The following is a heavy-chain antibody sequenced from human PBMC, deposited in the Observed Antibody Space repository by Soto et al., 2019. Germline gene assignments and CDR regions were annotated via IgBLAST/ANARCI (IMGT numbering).Heavy chain of an antibody. CDR3: AXXXXXXXXXARNYHYYGMDV. CDR1: GYSFSSYG. CDR2: ISPYNDDT. Sequence: GASVKVSCKASGYSFSSYGITWVRQAPGQGLEWLGWISPYNDDTKYAQRLQGRVTMTTDTSTRTAYMDIRGLRSDDTAIYYCAXXXXXXXXXARNYHYYGMDVWGQGTTVTVSS. D-gene: IGHD4-4*01. V-gene: IGHV1-18*01. J-gene: IGHJ6*02.